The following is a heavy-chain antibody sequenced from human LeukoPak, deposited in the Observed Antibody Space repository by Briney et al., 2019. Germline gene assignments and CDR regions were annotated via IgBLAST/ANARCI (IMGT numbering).Heavy chain of an antibody. CDR1: GFTFITYN. V-gene: IGHV3-21*01. D-gene: IGHD5-12*01. CDR3: AREHGGYDCPGRDYYYMDV. Sequence: PGGSLRLSCAASGFTFITYNMNWVRQAPGKGLEGVSSISSTSSSYRYYADSVKGRFTISRDNAKNSLYLQMNSLRAEDTAVYYCAREHGGYDCPGRDYYYMDVWGKGTTVTVSS. CDR2: ISSTSSSYR. J-gene: IGHJ6*03.